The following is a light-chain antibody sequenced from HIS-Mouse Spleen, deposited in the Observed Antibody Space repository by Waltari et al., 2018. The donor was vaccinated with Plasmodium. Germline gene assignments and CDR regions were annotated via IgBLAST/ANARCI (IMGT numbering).Light chain of an antibody. Sequence: QSLLTQPPPVSEAPRQRPTIPCSVSSSHIGHNAVTWYQQLPGKAPKLLIYYDDLPPSGVSDRFSGSKSGTSASLAISGLQAEDEADYYCAAWDDRLNGPVFGGGTKLTVL. CDR1: SSHIGHNA. J-gene: IGLJ2*01. CDR3: AAWDDRLNGPV. V-gene: IGLV1-36*01. CDR2: YDD.